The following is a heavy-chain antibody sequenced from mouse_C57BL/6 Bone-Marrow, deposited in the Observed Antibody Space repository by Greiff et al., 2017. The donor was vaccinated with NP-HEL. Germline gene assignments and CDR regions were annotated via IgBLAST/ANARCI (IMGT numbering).Heavy chain of an antibody. D-gene: IGHD2-4*01. J-gene: IGHJ2*01. CDR1: GYTFTSYW. V-gene: IGHV1-61*01. CDR3: ARRDYLYYFDY. Sequence: VQLQQPGAELVRPGSSVKLSCKASGYTFTSYWMDWVKQRPGQGLEWIGNIYPSDSETHYNQKFKDKATLTVDKSSSTAYMQLRSLTSEDSAVYYCARRDYLYYFDYWGQGTTLTVSS. CDR2: IYPSDSET.